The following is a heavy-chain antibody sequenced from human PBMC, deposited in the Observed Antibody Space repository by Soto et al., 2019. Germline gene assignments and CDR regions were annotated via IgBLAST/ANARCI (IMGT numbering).Heavy chain of an antibody. CDR1: GGSISSSSYY. CDR2: IYYSGST. Sequence: QLQLQESGPGLVKPSETLSLTCTVSGGSISSSSYYWGWIRQPPGKGLEWIGSIYYSGSTYYNPSLKSRVTISVDTSKNQFSLKLSSVTAADTAVYYCARASSSWDQRLNWFDPWGQGTLVTVSS. CDR3: ARASSSWDQRLNWFDP. D-gene: IGHD6-13*01. V-gene: IGHV4-39*01. J-gene: IGHJ5*02.